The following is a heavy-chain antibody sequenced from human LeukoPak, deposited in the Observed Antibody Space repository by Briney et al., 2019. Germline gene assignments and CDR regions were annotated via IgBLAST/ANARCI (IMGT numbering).Heavy chain of an antibody. Sequence: SVKVSCKASGGTFSSYAISWVRQAPGQGLEWMGGIIPIFGTANYAQKFQGRVTITTDESTSTAYMELSSLRSEDTAVYYCAREGVAGDQLLYYYYMDVWGKGTTVTVSS. D-gene: IGHD2-2*01. J-gene: IGHJ6*03. V-gene: IGHV1-69*05. CDR2: IIPIFGTA. CDR1: GGTFSSYA. CDR3: AREGVAGDQLLYYYYMDV.